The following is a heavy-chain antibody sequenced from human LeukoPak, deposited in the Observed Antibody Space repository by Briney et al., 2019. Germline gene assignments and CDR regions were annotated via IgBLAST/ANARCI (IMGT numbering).Heavy chain of an antibody. Sequence: SETLSLTCTVSGGSINSFSWSWIRQPAGKGLEWIGRIYASGTTNYNPSLKSRLTMSVDTSKNQFSLKLSSVTAAGTAVYYCARALSYDFWSGRDAFDIWGQGTMFTVSS. CDR3: ARALSYDFWSGRDAFDI. J-gene: IGHJ3*02. V-gene: IGHV4-4*07. CDR1: GGSINSFS. D-gene: IGHD3-3*01. CDR2: IYASGTT.